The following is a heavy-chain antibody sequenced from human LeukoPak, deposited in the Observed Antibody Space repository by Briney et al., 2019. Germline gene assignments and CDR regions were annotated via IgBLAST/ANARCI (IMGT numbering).Heavy chain of an antibody. CDR2: IYYSGST. Sequence: SETLSLTCTVSGGSISSSNHFWGWVRQPPEKGLEWIGSIYYSGSTNYNPSLKSRVTISVDTSKNQFSPKLTSVTAADTAVYYCARATAFFDIWGQGTMVTVSS. J-gene: IGHJ3*02. CDR3: ARATAFFDI. CDR1: GGSISSSNHF. V-gene: IGHV4-39*07.